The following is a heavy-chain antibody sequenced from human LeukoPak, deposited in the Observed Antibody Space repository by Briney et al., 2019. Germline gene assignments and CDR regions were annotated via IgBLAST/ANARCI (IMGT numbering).Heavy chain of an antibody. V-gene: IGHV3-30*04. D-gene: IGHD6-13*01. Sequence: GGSLRLSCAASGFTFSGYALHWVRQAPGKGLEWVAVISYDGTNKYYADSVKGRFTISRDNSKNTLYLQMNSLRIDDTAVYYCARGGSTWYLDYWGQGTLVTVSS. CDR3: ARGGSTWYLDY. CDR1: GFTFSGYA. J-gene: IGHJ4*02. CDR2: ISYDGTNK.